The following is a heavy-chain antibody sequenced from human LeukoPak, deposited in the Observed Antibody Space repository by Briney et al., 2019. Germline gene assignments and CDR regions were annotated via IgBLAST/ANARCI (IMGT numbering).Heavy chain of an antibody. J-gene: IGHJ4*02. Sequence: SETLSLTCTVSGGSISSYYWSWIRQPPGKGLEWIGFIYYSGSTNYNPSLKSRVTMSIDTSKNQFSLRLSSVTAADTAVYYCARGGSSGRPDYWGQGILVTVAS. CDR3: ARGGSSGRPDY. CDR1: GGSISSYY. D-gene: IGHD6-19*01. CDR2: IYYSGST. V-gene: IGHV4-59*01.